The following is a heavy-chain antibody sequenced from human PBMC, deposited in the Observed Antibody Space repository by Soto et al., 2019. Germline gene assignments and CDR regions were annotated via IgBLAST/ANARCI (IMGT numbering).Heavy chain of an antibody. V-gene: IGHV3-48*02. CDR1: GFTFSSYS. CDR3: AHATPDYYDYGRDV. Sequence: EVQLVESGGGLVQPGGSLRLSCAASGFTFSSYSMNWVRQAPGKGLEWVSYISSSSSTIYYADSVKGRFTISRDNAKNSLYLQMNSLRDEDTAVDYCAHATPDYYDYGRDVWGQGTTVTVSS. CDR2: ISSSSSTI. J-gene: IGHJ6*02.